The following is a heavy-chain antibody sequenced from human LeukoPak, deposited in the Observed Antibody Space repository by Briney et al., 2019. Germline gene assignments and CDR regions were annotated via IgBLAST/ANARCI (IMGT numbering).Heavy chain of an antibody. D-gene: IGHD6-19*01. CDR3: AREFSSGNPPYYYYMDV. CDR1: GGSISSYY. CDR2: IYTSGST. Sequence: PSETLSLTCTVSGGSISSYYWSWIRQPPGKGLEWIGRIYTSGSTNYNPSLKSRVTISVDTSKNQFSLKLSSVTAADTAVYYCAREFSSGNPPYYYYMDVWGKGTTVTISS. J-gene: IGHJ6*03. V-gene: IGHV4-4*08.